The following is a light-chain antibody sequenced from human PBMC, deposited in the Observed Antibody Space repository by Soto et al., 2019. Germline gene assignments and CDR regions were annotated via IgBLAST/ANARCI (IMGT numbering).Light chain of an antibody. CDR2: EVD. Sequence: QSALAQPPSASGSPGQSVTISCTGTSSDVGGYNFVSWYQQHPGKAPKLMIYEVDKRPSGVPDRFSGSKSGNTASLTVSGLQAEDEADYYCTSYAVTTSYVFGTGNKVTVL. CDR3: TSYAVTTSYV. V-gene: IGLV2-8*01. J-gene: IGLJ1*01. CDR1: SSDVGGYNF.